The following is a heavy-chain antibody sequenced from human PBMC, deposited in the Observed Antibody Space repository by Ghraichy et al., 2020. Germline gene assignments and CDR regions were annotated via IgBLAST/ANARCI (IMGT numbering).Heavy chain of an antibody. D-gene: IGHD3-3*01. Sequence: GGSLRLSCAASGFTFSSSGMHWVRQAPGKGLEWVAVISYDGGNKYYADSVKGRFTISRDNSRNTLYLQMDSLRAEDTAVYYCARGGGDYDFWSAYYRWGQGTLVTVSS. CDR1: GFTFSSSG. CDR3: ARGGGDYDFWSAYYR. V-gene: IGHV3-30*03. J-gene: IGHJ5*02. CDR2: ISYDGGNK.